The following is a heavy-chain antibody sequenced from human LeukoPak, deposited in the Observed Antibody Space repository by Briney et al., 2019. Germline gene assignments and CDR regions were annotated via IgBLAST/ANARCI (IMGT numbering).Heavy chain of an antibody. J-gene: IGHJ4*02. D-gene: IGHD1-26*01. V-gene: IGHV3-48*03. CDR2: ISSSGSTI. Sequence: GGSLRLSCAASGFTFSSYEMNWVRQAPGKGLEWVSYISSSGSTIYCADSVKGRFTISRDNAKNSLYLQMNSLRAEDTAVYYCARDRGSYYPFDYWGQGTLVTVSS. CDR3: ARDRGSYYPFDY. CDR1: GFTFSSYE.